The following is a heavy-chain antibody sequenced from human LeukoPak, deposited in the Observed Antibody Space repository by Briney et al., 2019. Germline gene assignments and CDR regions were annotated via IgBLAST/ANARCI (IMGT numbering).Heavy chain of an antibody. CDR3: ARHRASLFDR. V-gene: IGHV4-59*08. Sequence: SETLSLTCTVSGGSISNYYWTWIRQPPGKGLEWIGYIYYSESTNYNPSLKSRVTISVDTSKNQFSLKLSSVTAADTAVYYCARHRASLFDRWGQGTLVTVSS. CDR2: IYYSEST. J-gene: IGHJ5*02. CDR1: GGSISNYY.